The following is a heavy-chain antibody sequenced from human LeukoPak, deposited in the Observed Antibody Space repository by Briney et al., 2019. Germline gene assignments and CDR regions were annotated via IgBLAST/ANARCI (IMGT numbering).Heavy chain of an antibody. CDR3: AKLNTVTTGFDY. CDR2: IYYSGST. V-gene: IGHV4-59*12. J-gene: IGHJ4*02. D-gene: IGHD4-17*01. CDR1: GGSISSYY. Sequence: SETLSLTCTVSGGSISSYYWSWIGQPPGKGLEWIGYIYYSGSTNYNPSLKSRVTISVDTSKNQFSLKLSSVTAADTAIYYCAKLNTVTTGFDYWGQGTLVTVSS.